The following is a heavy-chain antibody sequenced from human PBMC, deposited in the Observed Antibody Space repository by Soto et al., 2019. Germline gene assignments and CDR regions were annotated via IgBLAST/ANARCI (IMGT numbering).Heavy chain of an antibody. CDR3: ARETETHYGDHACDY. CDR1: GFTFSSYW. D-gene: IGHD4-17*01. Sequence: GGSLRLSCAASGFTFSSYWMHWVRQAPGKGLVWVSRINSDGSSTSYADSVKGRFTISRVNAKNTLYLQMNSLRAEDTAVYYCARETETHYGDHACDYWGQGTLVTVSS. J-gene: IGHJ4*02. V-gene: IGHV3-74*01. CDR2: INSDGSST.